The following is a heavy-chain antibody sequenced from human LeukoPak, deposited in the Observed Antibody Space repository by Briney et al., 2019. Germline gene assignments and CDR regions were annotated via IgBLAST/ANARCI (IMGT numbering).Heavy chain of an antibody. J-gene: IGHJ4*02. Sequence: ASVRVSCKASGYTFTGYYMHWVRQAPGQGLEWMGGIIPIFGTANYAQKFQGRVTMTRDTSISTAYMELSRLRSDDTAVYYCARDPYSSSFPLDYWGQGTLVTVSS. CDR3: ARDPYSSSFPLDY. V-gene: IGHV1-2*02. CDR2: IIPIFGTA. CDR1: GYTFTGYY. D-gene: IGHD6-13*01.